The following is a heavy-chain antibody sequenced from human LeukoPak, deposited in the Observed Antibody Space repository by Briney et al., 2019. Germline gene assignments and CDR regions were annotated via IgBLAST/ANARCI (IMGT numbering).Heavy chain of an antibody. CDR1: GYTFTSYG. CDR2: ISAYNGNT. J-gene: IGHJ1*01. D-gene: IGHD2-2*01. Sequence: ASVKVSCKASGYTFTSYGISWVRQAPGQGLEWMGWISAYNGNTNYAQKLQGRVTMTTDTSTSTAYMELRSLRSDDTAVYYCASTDERRRYCISTSCYYFQHWGQGTLVTVSS. V-gene: IGHV1-18*01. CDR3: ASTDERRRYCISTSCYYFQH.